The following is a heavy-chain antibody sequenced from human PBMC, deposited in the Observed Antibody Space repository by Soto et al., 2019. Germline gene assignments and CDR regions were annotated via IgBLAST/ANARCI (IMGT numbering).Heavy chain of an antibody. Sequence: GGSLRLSCAASGFTFDDYAMHWVRQAPGKGLEWVSGISWNSGSIGYVDSVKGRFTISRDNAKNSLYLQMNSLRAEDTALYYCAKDSSLRFLEWLASPPPYYYMDVWGKGTTVTVSS. D-gene: IGHD3-3*01. J-gene: IGHJ6*03. CDR3: AKDSSLRFLEWLASPPPYYYMDV. CDR2: ISWNSGSI. V-gene: IGHV3-9*01. CDR1: GFTFDDYA.